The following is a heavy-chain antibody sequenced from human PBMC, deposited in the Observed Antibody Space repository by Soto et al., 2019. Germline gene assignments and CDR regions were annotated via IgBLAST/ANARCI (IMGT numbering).Heavy chain of an antibody. CDR1: GYTFASYG. J-gene: IGHJ4*02. CDR2: ISAYNGNT. V-gene: IGHV1-18*01. D-gene: IGHD3-22*01. Sequence: GASVKVSCKASGYTFASYGIRWVRQAPGQGLEWMGWISAYNGNTNYAQKLQGRVTMTTDTSTSTAYMELRSLKTEDTAVYYCTTDPVTMIVVVPSSGWGQGTLVTVSS. CDR3: TTDPVTMIVVVPSSG.